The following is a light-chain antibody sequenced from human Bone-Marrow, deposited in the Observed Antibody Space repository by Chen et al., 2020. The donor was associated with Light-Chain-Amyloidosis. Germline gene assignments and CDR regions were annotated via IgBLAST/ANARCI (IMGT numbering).Light chain of an antibody. CDR3: SSYTITNTLV. Sequence: QSALTQPASVSGSPGQSITISCTGTSSDVGGDNHVSWYQQHPDKAPKLMIYEVTNRPSWVPDRLSGSKADNTASLTISGLQTEDGADYFCSSYTITNTLVFGSGTRVTVL. J-gene: IGLJ1*01. V-gene: IGLV2-14*01. CDR2: EVT. CDR1: SSDVGGDNH.